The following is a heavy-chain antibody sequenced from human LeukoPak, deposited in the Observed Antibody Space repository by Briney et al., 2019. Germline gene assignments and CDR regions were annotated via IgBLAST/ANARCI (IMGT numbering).Heavy chain of an antibody. J-gene: IGHJ4*02. CDR3: ARDAGYYFDY. CDR1: GFTFSSYW. V-gene: IGHV3-30-3*01. Sequence: GGSLRLSCATSGFTFSSYWMTWVRQAPGKGLEWVAVISYDGINKYFPDSVKGRFTISRDNSKNTLYLQMNCLRADDTAVYYCARDAGYYFDYWGQGTLVTVSS. CDR2: ISYDGINK.